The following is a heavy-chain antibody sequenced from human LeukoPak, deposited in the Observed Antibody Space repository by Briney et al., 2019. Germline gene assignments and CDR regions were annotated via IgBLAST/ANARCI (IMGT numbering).Heavy chain of an antibody. CDR1: GFTFSSYG. V-gene: IGHV3-30*18. Sequence: GRSLRLSCAAFGFTFSSYGMHWVRQAPGKGLEWVAVVSYDGSNKYYADSVKGRFTISRDNSKNTLYLQMNSLRAEDTAVYYCAKDQIEYCGGDCYPYYFDYWGQGTLVTVSS. J-gene: IGHJ4*02. CDR2: VSYDGSNK. D-gene: IGHD2-21*02. CDR3: AKDQIEYCGGDCYPYYFDY.